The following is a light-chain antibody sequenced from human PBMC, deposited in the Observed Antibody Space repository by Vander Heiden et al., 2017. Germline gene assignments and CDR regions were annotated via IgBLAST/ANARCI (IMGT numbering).Light chain of an antibody. CDR2: GKT. CDR1: SSTIRAGFA. CDR3: QSYDSSLSGSTV. Sequence: QSVLTQPPSVSVAPGQRVTISCTVSSSTIRAGFAVHWYQHLPGTALQRLVYGKTNRTSGVPDRFSGSNSGTYDYLAINGLQAEDDAEEYCQSYDSSLSGSTVVGGGTMMTVL. V-gene: IGLV1-40*01. J-gene: IGLJ2*01.